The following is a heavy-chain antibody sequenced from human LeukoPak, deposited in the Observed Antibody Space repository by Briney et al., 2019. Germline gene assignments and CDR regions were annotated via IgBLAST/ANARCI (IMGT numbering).Heavy chain of an antibody. CDR3: ARDIDYYDSSGEAM. J-gene: IGHJ4*02. V-gene: IGHV4-4*07. CDR2: IYTSGST. CDR1: GGSISSYY. Sequence: SETLSLTCTVSGGSISSYYWSWIRQPAGKGLEWIGRIYTSGSTNYNPSLKSRVTMSVDTSKNQFSLKLSSVTAADTAVYYCARDIDYYDSSGEAMWGQETLVTVSS. D-gene: IGHD3-22*01.